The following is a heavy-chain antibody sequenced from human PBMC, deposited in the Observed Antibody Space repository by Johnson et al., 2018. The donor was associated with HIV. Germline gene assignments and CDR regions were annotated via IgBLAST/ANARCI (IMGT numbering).Heavy chain of an antibody. Sequence: ISYDGSKTYYVDSVKARFTISRDDARNTLYLQMNSLRAEDTAVYYCARGRIYGAFAFDIWGQGTMVTVSS. J-gene: IGHJ3*02. CDR2: ISYDGSKT. D-gene: IGHD3-10*01. V-gene: IGHV3-33*05. CDR3: ARGRIYGAFAFDI.